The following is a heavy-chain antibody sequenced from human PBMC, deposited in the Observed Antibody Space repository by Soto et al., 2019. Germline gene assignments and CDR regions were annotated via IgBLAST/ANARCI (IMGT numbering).Heavy chain of an antibody. J-gene: IGHJ6*02. CDR2: IYYSRNT. D-gene: IGHD1-26*01. Sequence: QLQLQESGPGLVKPSETLSLTCAVSGASISSGTYYWGWIRQPPGKGLEWSGNIYYSRNTYYNPSLKSRVLVSGGPYQNQFSLTLSSVPAADAAIYYCAGLNTYQREWEGYYFYELDVWGHGTTVTLSS. CDR1: GASISSGTYY. V-gene: IGHV4-39*01. CDR3: AGLNTYQREWEGYYFYELDV.